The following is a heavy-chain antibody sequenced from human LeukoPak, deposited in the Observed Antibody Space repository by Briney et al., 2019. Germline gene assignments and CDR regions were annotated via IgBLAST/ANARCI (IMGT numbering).Heavy chain of an antibody. D-gene: IGHD3-3*01. CDR1: GVSISSSSYY. CDR2: IYYSGST. V-gene: IGHV4-39*01. Sequence: SETLSLTCTVSGVSISSSSYYWGWLRQPPGKGLEWIGSIYYSGSTYYNPSLRSRLTISVDTSKNQFSLKLSSVTAADTAVYSCERRVITIFGVVINYGMDVWGQGTTVTVSS. J-gene: IGHJ6*02. CDR3: ERRVITIFGVVINYGMDV.